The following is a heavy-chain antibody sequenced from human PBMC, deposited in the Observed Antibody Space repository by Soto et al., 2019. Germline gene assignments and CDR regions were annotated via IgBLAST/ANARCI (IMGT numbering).Heavy chain of an antibody. Sequence: ASVKVSCKASGYTFTSNSIGWVRQAPGQGLEWMGGIIPIFGTANYAQKFQGRVTITADESTSTAYMELSSLRSEDTAVYYCARAYSGSYQFDYWGQGTLVTVSS. CDR2: IIPIFGTA. V-gene: IGHV1-69*13. D-gene: IGHD1-26*01. J-gene: IGHJ4*02. CDR1: GYTFTSNS. CDR3: ARAYSGSYQFDY.